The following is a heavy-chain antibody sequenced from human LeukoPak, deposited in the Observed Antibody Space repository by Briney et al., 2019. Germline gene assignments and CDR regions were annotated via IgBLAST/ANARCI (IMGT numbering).Heavy chain of an antibody. CDR2: IYYSGST. J-gene: IGHJ4*02. D-gene: IGHD4/OR15-4a*01. CDR3: ARRANRIRLDY. CDR1: GGSISSGGYY. Sequence: SETLSLTCTVSGGSISSGGYYWSWIRQHPGKGLEWIGCIYYSGSTYYNPSLKSRVTISVDTSKNQFSLKLSSVTAADTAVYYCARRANRIRLDYWGQGTLVTVSS. V-gene: IGHV4-31*03.